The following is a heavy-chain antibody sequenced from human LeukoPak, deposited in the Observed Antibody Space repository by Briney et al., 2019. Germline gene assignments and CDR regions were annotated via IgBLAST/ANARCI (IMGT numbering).Heavy chain of an antibody. CDR1: GFTFSSYA. J-gene: IGHJ6*03. V-gene: IGHV3-30*04. Sequence: GGSLRLSCAASGFTFSSYAMHWVRQAPGKGLEWVAVISYDGSNKYYADSVKGRFTISRDNSKNTPYLQMNSLRAEDTAVYYCARVSIDSSGWYGYYYYYMDVWGKGTTVTISS. CDR3: ARVSIDSSGWYGYYYYYMDV. CDR2: ISYDGSNK. D-gene: IGHD6-19*01.